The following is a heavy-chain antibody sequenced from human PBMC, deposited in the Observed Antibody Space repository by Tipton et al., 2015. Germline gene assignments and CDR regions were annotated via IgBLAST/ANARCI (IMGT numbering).Heavy chain of an antibody. CDR2: ITGSGLSI. J-gene: IGHJ4*02. D-gene: IGHD3-16*02. V-gene: IGHV3-11*01. CDR1: GFRFSDYY. Sequence: SLRLSCEASGFRFSDYYMTWIRQAPGKGLEWVSYITGSGLSIYYADSVKGRFTISRDNAKNSLYLQMNSLRVEDTAIYYCARDSTRWYFDYWGQGTLVTVSS. CDR3: ARDSTRWYFDY.